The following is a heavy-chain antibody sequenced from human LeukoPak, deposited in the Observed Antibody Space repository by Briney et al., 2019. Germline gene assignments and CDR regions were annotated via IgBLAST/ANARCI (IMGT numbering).Heavy chain of an antibody. Sequence: PGGSLRLSCAASGFTFSSYWMSWVRQAPGKGLEWVANIKQDGSDKYYVDSVKGRFTISRDNAKNSLYLQMNSLRAEDTAVYYCARSLGYCSAGSCFPFDYWGQGTVVTVSS. CDR3: ARSLGYCSAGSCFPFDY. CDR2: IKQDGSDK. CDR1: GFTFSSYW. J-gene: IGHJ4*02. D-gene: IGHD2-15*01. V-gene: IGHV3-7*05.